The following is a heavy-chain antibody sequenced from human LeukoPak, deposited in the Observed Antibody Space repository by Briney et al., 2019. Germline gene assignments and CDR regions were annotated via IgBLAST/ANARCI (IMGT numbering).Heavy chain of an antibody. CDR3: ARQITMIVMDYFDY. J-gene: IGHJ4*02. CDR2: IYYSGST. D-gene: IGHD3-22*01. V-gene: IGHV4-39*01. Sequence: PSETLSLTCTVSGGSISSSSYYWGWIRQPPGKGLEWIGSIYYSGSTYYNPSLKSRVTISVDTSKNQFSLKLSSVTAADTAVYYCARQITMIVMDYFDYWGQGTLVTVSS. CDR1: GGSISSSSYY.